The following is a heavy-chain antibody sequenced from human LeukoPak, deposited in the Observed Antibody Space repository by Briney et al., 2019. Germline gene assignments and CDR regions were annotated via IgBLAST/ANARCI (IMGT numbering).Heavy chain of an antibody. Sequence: ASVKVSCKASGYTFTSYDINWVRQATGQGLEWMGWMNPNSGNTGYAQKFQGRVTMTRNTSISTAYMELSSLRSEDTAVYYCAREAGYSSGWYLYYYYYDMDVWGQGTTVTVSS. J-gene: IGHJ6*02. V-gene: IGHV1-8*01. CDR2: MNPNSGNT. CDR1: GYTFTSYD. D-gene: IGHD6-19*01. CDR3: AREAGYSSGWYLYYYYYDMDV.